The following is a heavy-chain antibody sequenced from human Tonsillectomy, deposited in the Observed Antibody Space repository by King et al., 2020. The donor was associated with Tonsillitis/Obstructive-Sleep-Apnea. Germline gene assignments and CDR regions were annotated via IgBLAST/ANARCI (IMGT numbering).Heavy chain of an antibody. Sequence: VQLVESGGGLVQPGRSLRLSCTASGFTFGDYAMSWVRQATGKGLEWVGFIRSKAYGGTTEYAASVKGRFTISRDDSKSIAYKQMNSLKTEDTAVYYCTRGARPYAFDLWGQGPIVTVSS. CDR1: GFTFGDYA. CDR2: IRSKAYGGTT. D-gene: IGHD1-26*01. J-gene: IGHJ3*01. V-gene: IGHV3-49*04. CDR3: TRGARPYAFDL.